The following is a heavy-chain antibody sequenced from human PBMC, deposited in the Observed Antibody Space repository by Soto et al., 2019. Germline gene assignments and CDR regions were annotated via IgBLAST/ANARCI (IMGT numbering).Heavy chain of an antibody. Sequence: EVQLVESGGGLVEPGGSLRLSCAPSGLSFSTHIMNWVRQAPGKGLEWVSSISSDRYYIYYGYSVKGRFTISRDNAKHSLYLQMNSLRADDTAVYYCARNRNPVSKTHGMDVWGQGTTVTVSS. CDR3: ARNRNPVSKTHGMDV. CDR2: ISSDRYYI. CDR1: GLSFSTHI. J-gene: IGHJ6*02. V-gene: IGHV3-21*01.